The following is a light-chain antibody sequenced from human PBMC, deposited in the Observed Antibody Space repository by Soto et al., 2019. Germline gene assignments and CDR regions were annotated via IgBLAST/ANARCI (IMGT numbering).Light chain of an antibody. J-gene: IGLJ1*01. CDR1: SSDVGGYNY. Sequence: QSVLTQPASVSGSPGQSITISCTGTSSDVGGYNYVSWYQQHPGKAPKLMIYEVSNRPSGVSNRFSGSKSGNTASLTISGLXAEDEADYHCSSYTSSSTLYVFGTGTKVTVL. V-gene: IGLV2-14*01. CDR3: SSYTSSSTLYV. CDR2: EVS.